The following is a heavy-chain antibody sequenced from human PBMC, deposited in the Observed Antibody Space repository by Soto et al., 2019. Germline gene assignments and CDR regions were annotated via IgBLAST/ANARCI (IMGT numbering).Heavy chain of an antibody. CDR2: INKSGGST. D-gene: IGHD1-1*01. CDR3: AKDPPTTGTTFDY. J-gene: IGHJ4*02. Sequence: PGGSLRLSCAASGFTFSSFAMSWVHQAPGKGLEWVSTINKSGGSTYYADSVKGRFTISRDNSKNMLFLQINGLRAEDMAVYYCAKDPPTTGTTFDYWGRGTLVTVSS. V-gene: IGHV3-23*01. CDR1: GFTFSSFA.